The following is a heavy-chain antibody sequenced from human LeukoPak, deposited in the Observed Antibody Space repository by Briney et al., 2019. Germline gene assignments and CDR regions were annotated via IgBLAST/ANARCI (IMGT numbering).Heavy chain of an antibody. D-gene: IGHD4-23*01. CDR1: GSSISSYY. V-gene: IGHV4-4*09. CDR2: IHVSGGT. J-gene: IGHJ6*03. Sequence: SETLSLSCTVSGSSISSYYLNWIRQSPGKGLEWIGYIHVSGGTTYDPSLKSRVTISIDTSKNQFSLKLSSVTAADTAVYYCAKGTSTVVTPNYYYYYDMDVWGKGTTVTVSS. CDR3: AKGTSTVVTPNYYYYYDMDV.